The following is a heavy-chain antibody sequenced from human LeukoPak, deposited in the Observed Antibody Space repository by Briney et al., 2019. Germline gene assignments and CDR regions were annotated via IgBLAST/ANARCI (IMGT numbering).Heavy chain of an antibody. CDR3: ARGRWSSGWFDY. D-gene: IGHD6-19*01. J-gene: IGHJ4*02. CDR1: GGSISSYY. Sequence: PSETLSLTCTVSGGSISSYYWNWIRQPPGKGLEWLGYIYYSGSTNYNPSLKSRVTISVDTSKNQFSLNLSSVTAADTAGYYCARGRWSSGWFDYWGQGTLVTVSS. V-gene: IGHV4-59*01. CDR2: IYYSGST.